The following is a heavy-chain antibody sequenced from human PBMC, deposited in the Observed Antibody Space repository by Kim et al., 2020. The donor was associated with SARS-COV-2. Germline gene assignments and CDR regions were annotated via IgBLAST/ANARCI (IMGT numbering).Heavy chain of an antibody. V-gene: IGHV1-18*01. CDR3: ARDGGLTVTNGY. D-gene: IGHD4-17*01. J-gene: IGHJ4*02. Sequence: NYAQKLQGRVTMTTDTSTSTADMELRSLRSDDTAVYYCARDGGLTVTNGYWGQGTLVTVSS.